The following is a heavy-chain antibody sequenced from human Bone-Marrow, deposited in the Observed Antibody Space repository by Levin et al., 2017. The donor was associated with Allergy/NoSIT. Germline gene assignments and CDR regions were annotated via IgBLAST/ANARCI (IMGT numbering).Heavy chain of an antibody. Sequence: GGSLRLSCAASGFTFSSYAMHWVRQAPGKGLEWVAVISYDGSNKYYADSVKGRFTISRDNSKNTLYLQMNSLRAEDTAVYYCARGTPLRNGSGRMGAYWGQGTLVTVSS. J-gene: IGHJ4*02. V-gene: IGHV3-30-3*01. CDR2: ISYDGSNK. D-gene: IGHD3-10*01. CDR3: ARGTPLRNGSGRMGAY. CDR1: GFTFSSYA.